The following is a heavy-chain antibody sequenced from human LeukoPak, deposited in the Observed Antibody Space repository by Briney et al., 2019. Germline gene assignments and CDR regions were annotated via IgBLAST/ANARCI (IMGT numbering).Heavy chain of an antibody. Sequence: GGSLRLSCAASGFTFSSYAMSWVRQAPGKGLEWVSAISGSGGSTYYADSVKGRFTISRDNSKNTLYLQMNSLRAEDTAVYYCAKDLMIVVVPAAGYYFDYWGQGTLVTVSS. D-gene: IGHD2-2*01. J-gene: IGHJ4*02. CDR1: GFTFSSYA. CDR2: ISGSGGST. V-gene: IGHV3-23*01. CDR3: AKDLMIVVVPAAGYYFDY.